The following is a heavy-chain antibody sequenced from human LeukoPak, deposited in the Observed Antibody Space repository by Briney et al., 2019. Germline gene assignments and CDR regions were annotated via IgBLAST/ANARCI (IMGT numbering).Heavy chain of an antibody. J-gene: IGHJ3*02. V-gene: IGHV4-59*01. D-gene: IGHD3-10*01. CDR2: INYNGNT. CDR1: GGSITGYY. CDR3: ARSPSALSGAFDI. Sequence: SETLSLTCTVSGGSITGYYWIWVRQPPGKGLEWIGYINYNGNTWYNPSLKGRVTMSVDTPNNQFSLMVGYVTAADTAVYYCARSPSALSGAFDIWGQGTMVTVSS.